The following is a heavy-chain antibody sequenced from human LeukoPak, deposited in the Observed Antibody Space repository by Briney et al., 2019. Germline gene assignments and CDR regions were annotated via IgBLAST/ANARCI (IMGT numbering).Heavy chain of an antibody. CDR3: ARDGGSSWANWFDP. J-gene: IGHJ5*02. D-gene: IGHD6-13*01. V-gene: IGHV4-61*01. Sequence: PSYTLSLTCTVSGCSVSRGRHHWRWIRQPPGKALEWIGNIYYSGRTNYNPSLKSRVTISVDTSKNQFSLKLCSVTAAATAVYYCARDGGSSWANWFDPWGQGTLVTVSS. CDR1: GCSVSRGRHH. CDR2: IYYSGRT.